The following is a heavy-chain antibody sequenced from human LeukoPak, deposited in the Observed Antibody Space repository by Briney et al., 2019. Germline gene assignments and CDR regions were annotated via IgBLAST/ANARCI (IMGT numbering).Heavy chain of an antibody. J-gene: IGHJ3*02. CDR2: INSDGSST. Sequence: PGGSLRLSCAASGFTFSRYWMHWVRQAPGKGLVWVSRINSDGSSTYYADSVKGRFTVSRDDAKNTVYLQMNSLTAEDTAVYYCAKDKGSWDAFDIWGHGTMVTVSS. CDR3: AKDKGSWDAFDI. CDR1: GFTFSRYW. D-gene: IGHD3-10*01. V-gene: IGHV3-74*01.